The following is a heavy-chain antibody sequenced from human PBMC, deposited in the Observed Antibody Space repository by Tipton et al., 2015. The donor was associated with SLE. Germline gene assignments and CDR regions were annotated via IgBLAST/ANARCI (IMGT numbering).Heavy chain of an antibody. V-gene: IGHV4-59*01. D-gene: IGHD3-22*01. CDR1: GGSIRTYY. CDR3: ARSDYYPDEDWFDP. CDR2: IYSTGST. Sequence: TLSLTCSVSGGSIRTYYWSWIRQPPGKGLEWVGYIYSTGSTKYNPSLESRGTMSLDTSKNQFSLRLISVTAADTAVYYCARSDYYPDEDWFDPWGQGTLVTVSS. J-gene: IGHJ5*02.